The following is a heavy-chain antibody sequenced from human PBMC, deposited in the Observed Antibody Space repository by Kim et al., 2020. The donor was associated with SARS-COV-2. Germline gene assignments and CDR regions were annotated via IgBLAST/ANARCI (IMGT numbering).Heavy chain of an antibody. Sequence: GGSLRLSCAASGFTFSSYWMHWVRQAPGKGLVWVSRINSGGSSTSYADSVKGRFTISRDNAKNTLFLQMNSLRAEDTAVYYCAREGSKWNDAFDIWGQGTMVTVSS. V-gene: IGHV3-74*01. D-gene: IGHD1-1*01. CDR1: GFTFSSYW. CDR3: AREGSKWNDAFDI. J-gene: IGHJ3*02. CDR2: INSGGSST.